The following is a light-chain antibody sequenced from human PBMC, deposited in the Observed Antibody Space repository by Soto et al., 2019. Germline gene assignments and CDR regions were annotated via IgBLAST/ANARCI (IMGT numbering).Light chain of an antibody. CDR1: QSVSSY. V-gene: IGKV3-11*01. CDR2: DAS. Sequence: EIVLTQSPATLSLSPGERATLSCRASQSVSSYLAWYQQKPGQAPRLLIYDASNRATGIPAMFSGSGSGTDFTLTISSLEPEDFAVYYCQQRSNWLTFGGRTKVEIK. CDR3: QQRSNWLT. J-gene: IGKJ4*01.